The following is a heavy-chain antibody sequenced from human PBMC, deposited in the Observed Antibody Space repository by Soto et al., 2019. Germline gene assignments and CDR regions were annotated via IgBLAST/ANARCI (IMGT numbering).Heavy chain of an antibody. V-gene: IGHV3-30-3*01. CDR1: GFTFSSYA. Sequence: HPGGSLRLSCAASGFTFSSYAMHWVRQAPGKGLEWVAVISYDGSNKYYADSVKGRFTISRDNSKNTLYLQMNGLRAEDTAVYYCATGSPYYYDSSYFDYWGQGTLVTVSS. J-gene: IGHJ4*02. D-gene: IGHD3-22*01. CDR2: ISYDGSNK. CDR3: ATGSPYYYDSSYFDY.